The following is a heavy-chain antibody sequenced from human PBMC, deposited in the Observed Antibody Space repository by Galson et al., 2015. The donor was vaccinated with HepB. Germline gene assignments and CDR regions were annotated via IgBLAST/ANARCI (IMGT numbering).Heavy chain of an antibody. Sequence: SCKASGYTFTSYAITWVRQAPGQGLEWMGWISTYNGNTNYAQKLQDRVTMTTDTSTNTAYMELRSLISDDTAMYYCARTYCGGDCPGWLDPWGQGTLVTVSS. CDR2: ISTYNGNT. CDR3: ARTYCGGDCPGWLDP. CDR1: GYTFTSYA. V-gene: IGHV1-18*01. D-gene: IGHD2-21*01. J-gene: IGHJ5*02.